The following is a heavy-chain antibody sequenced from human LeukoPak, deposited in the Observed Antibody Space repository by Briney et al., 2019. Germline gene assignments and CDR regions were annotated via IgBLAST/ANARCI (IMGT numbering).Heavy chain of an antibody. V-gene: IGHV4-34*01. Sequence: SETLSLICAVYGGSFSGYYWSWIRQPPGKGLEWIGEINHSGSTNYNPSLKSRVTISVDTSKNQFSLKLSSVTAADTAVYYCARGMTVVVAATRRGAFDIWGQGTMVTVSS. D-gene: IGHD2-15*01. J-gene: IGHJ3*02. CDR3: ARGMTVVVAATRRGAFDI. CDR1: GGSFSGYY. CDR2: INHSGST.